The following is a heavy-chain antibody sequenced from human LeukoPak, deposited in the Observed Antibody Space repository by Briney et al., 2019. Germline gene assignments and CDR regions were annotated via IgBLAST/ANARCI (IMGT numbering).Heavy chain of an antibody. V-gene: IGHV3-23*01. CDR2: ISGSGGST. D-gene: IGHD6-13*01. Sequence: PGGSLRLSCAASGFTFSSYAMSWVRQAPGKGLEWVSAISGSGGSTYYADSVKGRFTISRDNSKNTLYLQMNSLRAEDTAVYYCAKDMVVSSSWYGDDYWGQGTLVTVSS. CDR3: AKDMVVSSSWYGDDY. CDR1: GFTFSSYA. J-gene: IGHJ4*02.